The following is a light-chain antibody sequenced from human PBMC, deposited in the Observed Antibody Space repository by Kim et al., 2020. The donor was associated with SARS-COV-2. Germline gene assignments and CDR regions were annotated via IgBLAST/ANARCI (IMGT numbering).Light chain of an antibody. CDR1: SGHSSYA. Sequence: WASVKLTCTLSSGHSSYAIAWHQKQQEKGPRYLMKLNSDGSHSRGDGIPDRFSGSSSGAERYLTISSLQSEDEADYYCQTWGTGVFGGGTQLTVL. CDR3: QTWGTGV. CDR2: LNSDGSH. V-gene: IGLV4-69*01. J-gene: IGLJ2*01.